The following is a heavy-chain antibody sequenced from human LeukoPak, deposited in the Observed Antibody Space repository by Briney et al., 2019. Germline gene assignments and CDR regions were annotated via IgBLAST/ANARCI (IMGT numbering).Heavy chain of an antibody. V-gene: IGHV3-7*03. CDR2: IKQDGTEK. CDR3: AKDHQWELPHWFDP. CDR1: GFTFTTYW. Sequence: PGGSLRLSCAASGFTFTTYWMSWVRQAPGKGLEWVANIKQDGTEKYYVDSVKGRFTISRDNAKNTLYLQMNSLRVEDTAVYYCAKDHQWELPHWFDPWGQGTLVTVSS. D-gene: IGHD1-26*01. J-gene: IGHJ5*02.